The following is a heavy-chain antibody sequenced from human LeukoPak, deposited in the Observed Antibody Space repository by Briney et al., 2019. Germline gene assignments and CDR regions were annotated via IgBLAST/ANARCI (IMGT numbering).Heavy chain of an antibody. J-gene: IGHJ4*02. CDR2: ISYDGSNK. V-gene: IGHV3-30-3*01. CDR1: GFTFSSHA. Sequence: GGSLRLSCAASGFTFSSHAMHWVRQAPGKGLEWVAVISYDGSNKYYADSVKGRFTISRDNSKNTLYLQMNSLRAEDTAVYYCARDKKDYYGSGSYYQRLFDYWGQGTLVTVSS. CDR3: ARDKKDYYGSGSYYQRLFDY. D-gene: IGHD3-10*01.